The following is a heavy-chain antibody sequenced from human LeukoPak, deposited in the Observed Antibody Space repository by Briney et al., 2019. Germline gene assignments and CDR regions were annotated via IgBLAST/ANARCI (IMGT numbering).Heavy chain of an antibody. CDR3: AKGGYGDYADYYYYGMDV. Sequence: PGGSLRLSCAASGFTLSSYDMHWVRQAPGKGLEWVSVISYDGSNKYYADSVKGRFTISRDNSKNTLYLQMNSLRAEDTAVYYCAKGGYGDYADYYYYGMDVWGKGTTVTVSS. V-gene: IGHV3-30*18. CDR2: ISYDGSNK. D-gene: IGHD4-17*01. CDR1: GFTLSSYD. J-gene: IGHJ6*04.